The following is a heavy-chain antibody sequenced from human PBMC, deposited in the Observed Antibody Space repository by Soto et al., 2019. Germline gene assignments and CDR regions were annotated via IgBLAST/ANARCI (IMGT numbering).Heavy chain of an antibody. Sequence: PGGSLRLSCAASGFTFSSYSMNWVRQAPGKGLEWVSSISSSSSYIYYADSVKGRFTISRDNAKNSLYLQMNSLRAEDTAVYYCARDLGVQWLVVFDYWGQGTLVTVSS. V-gene: IGHV3-21*01. J-gene: IGHJ4*02. CDR3: ARDLGVQWLVVFDY. CDR2: ISSSSSYI. CDR1: GFTFSSYS. D-gene: IGHD6-19*01.